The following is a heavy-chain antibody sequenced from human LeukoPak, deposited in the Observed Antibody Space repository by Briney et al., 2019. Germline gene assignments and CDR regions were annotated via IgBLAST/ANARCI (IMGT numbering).Heavy chain of an antibody. Sequence: SETLSLTCNVSGASMSGYYWSWFRQPPGKGLEWIAYIYYSGSTKYNPSLKSRVTASLDMSRNQFSLNLSPATAADTAVYYCARDLAYCGGDCYSGHIYYGMDVWGQGTTVTVSS. J-gene: IGHJ6*02. D-gene: IGHD2-21*02. CDR3: ARDLAYCGGDCYSGHIYYGMDV. CDR2: IYYSGST. CDR1: GASMSGYY. V-gene: IGHV4-59*01.